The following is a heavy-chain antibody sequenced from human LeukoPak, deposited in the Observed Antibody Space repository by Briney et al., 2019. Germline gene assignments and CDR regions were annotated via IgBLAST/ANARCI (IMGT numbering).Heavy chain of an antibody. CDR1: GFTLSSYG. Sequence: GGSLRLSCAASGFTLSSYGIHWVRQAPGKGLEWVAVISYDGSNKYYADSMKGRFTISRDNSKNTLYLQMNSLRTEDTAVYYCAKGTYGGNSGAFWGAFDIWGQGTMVTVSS. CDR2: ISYDGSNK. V-gene: IGHV3-30*18. CDR3: AKGTYGGNSGAFWGAFDI. J-gene: IGHJ3*02. D-gene: IGHD4-23*01.